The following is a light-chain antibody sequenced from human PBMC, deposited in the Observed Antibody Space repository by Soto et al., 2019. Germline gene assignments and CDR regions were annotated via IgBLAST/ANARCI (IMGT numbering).Light chain of an antibody. V-gene: IGLV2-14*01. Sequence: QSVLTQPASVSGSPGQSIAISCTGTSSDVGGYNYVSWYQQHPGKAPRLIIYDVSNRPSGVSDRFSGSKSGNTASLTISGLQAEDDADYYCSSYTSSSTVVFGGGTKLTVL. CDR2: DVS. J-gene: IGLJ2*01. CDR1: SSDVGGYNY. CDR3: SSYTSSSTVV.